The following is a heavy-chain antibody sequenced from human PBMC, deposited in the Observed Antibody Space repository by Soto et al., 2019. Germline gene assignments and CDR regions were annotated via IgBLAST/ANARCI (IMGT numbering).Heavy chain of an antibody. Sequence: GGSLRLSCAASGFTFSDHYMDWVRQAPGKGLKWVGRTRNKANSYTTEYAASVKGRFTISRDDPKNSLYLQMNSLKTDDTAVYYCVRVRGGGTYHFDYWGQGTLVTVSS. D-gene: IGHD3-10*01. CDR1: GFTFSDHY. J-gene: IGHJ4*02. CDR3: VRVRGGGTYHFDY. V-gene: IGHV3-72*01. CDR2: TRNKANSYTT.